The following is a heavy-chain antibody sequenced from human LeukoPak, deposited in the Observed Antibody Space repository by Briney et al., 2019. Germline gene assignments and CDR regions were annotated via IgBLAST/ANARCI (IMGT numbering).Heavy chain of an antibody. Sequence: GSLRLSFAASGFTFSSYAMSWVRQAPGKGLEWVSAISGSGGSTYYADSVKGRFTISRDNSKNTLYLQMNSLRAEDTAVYYCAKAYGSGSYIGLGIWGQGTMVTVSS. V-gene: IGHV3-23*01. CDR3: AKAYGSGSYIGLGI. J-gene: IGHJ3*02. CDR2: ISGSGGST. CDR1: GFTFSSYA. D-gene: IGHD3-10*01.